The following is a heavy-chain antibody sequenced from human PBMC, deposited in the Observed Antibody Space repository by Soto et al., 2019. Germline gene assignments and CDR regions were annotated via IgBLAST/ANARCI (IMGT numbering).Heavy chain of an antibody. V-gene: IGHV4-59*01. Sequence: QVQLQESGPGLVKPSETLSLTCTVSGGSISSYYWSWIRQPPGKGLEWIGYIYYSGSTNYNPSLKRRVTISVDTSKNQFSLKLSSVTAADTAVYYCARHKYYYYGMDVWGQGTTVTVSS. CDR2: IYYSGST. J-gene: IGHJ6*02. CDR3: ARHKYYYYGMDV. CDR1: GGSISSYY.